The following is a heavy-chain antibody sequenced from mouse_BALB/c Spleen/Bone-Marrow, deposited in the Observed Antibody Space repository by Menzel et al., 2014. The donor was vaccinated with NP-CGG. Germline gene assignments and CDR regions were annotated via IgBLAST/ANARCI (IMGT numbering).Heavy chain of an antibody. Sequence: QVQLKDSGAELMKPGASVKISCEATGYRFSNYWIDWVKQRPGHGLEWIGEILPGSGTANYNEKFKGKATFTADTSSNTAYMQLSSLTSEDSALYYCARASVVPYYFDFWGQGTTLTVSS. CDR1: GYRFSNYW. D-gene: IGHD1-1*01. V-gene: IGHV1-9*01. CDR3: ARASVVPYYFDF. J-gene: IGHJ2*01. CDR2: ILPGSGTA.